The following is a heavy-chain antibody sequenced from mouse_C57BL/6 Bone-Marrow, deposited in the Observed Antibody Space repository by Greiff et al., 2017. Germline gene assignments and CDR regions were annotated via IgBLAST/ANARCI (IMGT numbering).Heavy chain of an antibody. CDR3: ANFYVGY. CDR2: INPSSGYT. V-gene: IGHV1-7*01. J-gene: IGHJ2*01. CDR1: GYTFTSYW. Sequence: VQLQQSGAELAKPGASVKLSCKASGYTFTSYWMHWVKQRPGQGLEWIGYINPSSGYTKYNQKFKDKAPLTADKSSSTAYMQLSSLTYEDSAVYYCANFYVGYWYRGKTITV.